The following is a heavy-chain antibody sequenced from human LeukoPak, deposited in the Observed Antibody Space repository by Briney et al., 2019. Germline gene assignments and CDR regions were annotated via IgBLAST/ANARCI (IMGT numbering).Heavy chain of an antibody. J-gene: IGHJ6*02. CDR3: ARDRYSYGDV. D-gene: IGHD5-18*01. V-gene: IGHV3-21*01. CDR2: ISSSSSYK. Sequence: PGGSLRLSCAASGFTFSSYSMNWVRQAPGKGLEWVSSISSSSSYKYYADSVKGRFTISRDNAKNSLYLQMNSLRAEDTAVYYCARDRYSYGDVWGQGTTVTVSS. CDR1: GFTFSSYS.